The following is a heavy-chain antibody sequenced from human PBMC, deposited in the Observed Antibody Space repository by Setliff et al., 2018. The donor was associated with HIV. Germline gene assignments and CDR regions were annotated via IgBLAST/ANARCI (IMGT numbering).Heavy chain of an antibody. CDR1: GITVSGIY. D-gene: IGHD2-21*02. V-gene: IGHV3-21*06. Sequence: GGSLRLSCVASGITVSGIYMTWVRQAPGKGLEWVASISHSSSKIFYADSVRGRFYISRDNAENSLFLEMTSLRVDDTAVYSCASRGVLTPSDAFDIWGRGAMVTVSS. CDR3: ASRGVLTPSDAFDI. CDR2: ISHSSSKI. J-gene: IGHJ3*02.